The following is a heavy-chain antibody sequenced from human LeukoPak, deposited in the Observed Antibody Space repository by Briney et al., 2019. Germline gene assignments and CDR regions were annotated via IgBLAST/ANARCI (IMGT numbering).Heavy chain of an antibody. Sequence: GASVKVSCKTSGYTFTSYHINWVRQATGQGLEWMGWMNPYSGDRGYAQKFQGGVSITSDTSISTAYMELSSLRSDDTAVYFCARTTSLTASGYDYWGQGTLVTVSS. D-gene: IGHD4-17*01. J-gene: IGHJ4*02. V-gene: IGHV1-8*03. CDR2: MNPYSGDR. CDR3: ARTTSLTASGYDY. CDR1: GYTFTSYH.